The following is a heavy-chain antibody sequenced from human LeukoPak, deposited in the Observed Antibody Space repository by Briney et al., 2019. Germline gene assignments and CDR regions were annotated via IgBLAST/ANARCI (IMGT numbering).Heavy chain of an antibody. Sequence: PSETLSLTCAVYGGSFSGYYWSWLRQPPGKGLEWIGEINHSGSTNYNPSLKSRVTISVDTSKNQFSLKLSSVTAADTAVYYCARVPYSSSWYFSGPEGSNFDYWGQGTLVTVSS. J-gene: IGHJ4*02. CDR3: ARVPYSSSWYFSGPEGSNFDY. CDR2: INHSGST. V-gene: IGHV4-34*01. D-gene: IGHD6-13*01. CDR1: GGSFSGYY.